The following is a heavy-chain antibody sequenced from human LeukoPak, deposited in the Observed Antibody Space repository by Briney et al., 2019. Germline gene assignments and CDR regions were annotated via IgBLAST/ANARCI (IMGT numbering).Heavy chain of an antibody. CDR2: MNPNSGNT. J-gene: IGHJ5*02. CDR1: GYTFTSYD. D-gene: IGHD3-10*01. CDR3: ARGGYYGSGNGFRFDP. V-gene: IGHV1-8*01. Sequence: ASVKVSCKASGYTFTSYDINWVRQATGQGLEWMGWMNPNSGNTGYAQKFQGRVTMTRNTSISTAYMELSSLRSEDTAVYYCARGGYYGSGNGFRFDPWGQGTLVTVSS.